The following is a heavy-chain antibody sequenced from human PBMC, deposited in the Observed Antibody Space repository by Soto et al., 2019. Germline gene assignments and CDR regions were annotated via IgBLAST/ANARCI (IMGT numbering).Heavy chain of an antibody. Sequence: EVQLAESGGGLVKPGGSLRLSCAASGFTFTYTWMSWVRQAPGKGLEWGGRLKSKSDGGTTDYAAPVKGRFTISREDSKNTLSVQMNSLTTEDAAFYYCTTTGLYIQCGGGSCFDYWGQGTLVTVSS. CDR2: LKSKSDGGTT. CDR1: GFTFTYTW. D-gene: IGHD2-15*01. J-gene: IGHJ4*02. V-gene: IGHV3-15*01. CDR3: TTTGLYIQCGGGSCFDY.